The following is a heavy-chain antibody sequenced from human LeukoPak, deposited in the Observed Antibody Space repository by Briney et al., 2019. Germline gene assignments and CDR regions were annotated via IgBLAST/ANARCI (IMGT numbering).Heavy chain of an antibody. Sequence: SETLSLTCTVSGGSIRSYYWSWIRQPPGKGLEWIGYIYDSGSTNYNPSLESRVTISVDTSKNQFSLKLNSVTAADTAVYYCARAGVVTNPNSYWYFDLWGRGTLVTVPS. CDR2: IYDSGST. V-gene: IGHV4-59*13. D-gene: IGHD3-3*01. CDR1: GGSIRSYY. CDR3: ARAGVVTNPNSYWYFDL. J-gene: IGHJ2*01.